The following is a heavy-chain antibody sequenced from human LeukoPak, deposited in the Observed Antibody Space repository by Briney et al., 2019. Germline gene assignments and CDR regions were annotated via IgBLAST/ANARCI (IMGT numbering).Heavy chain of an antibody. CDR3: ARGRTSYSSSSNFDY. Sequence: GGSLRLSCAASGFTFSSYWMHWVRHAPGKGLVWVSRINTDGSSTSYADSVKGRFTISRDNAKNTLYLQMNSLRAEDTAVYYCARGRTSYSSSSNFDYWGQGTLVTVSS. CDR1: GFTFSSYW. D-gene: IGHD6-6*01. V-gene: IGHV3-74*01. CDR2: INTDGSST. J-gene: IGHJ4*02.